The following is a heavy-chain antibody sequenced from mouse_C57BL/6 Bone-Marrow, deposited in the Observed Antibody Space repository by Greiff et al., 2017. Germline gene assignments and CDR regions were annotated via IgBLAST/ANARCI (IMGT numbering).Heavy chain of an antibody. V-gene: IGHV1-59*01. D-gene: IGHD2-5*01. CDR1: GYTFTSYW. CDR2: IDPSDSYT. Sequence: QVQLQQPGAELVRPGTSVKLSCKASGYTFTSYWMHWVKQRPGQGLEWIGVIDPSDSYTNYNQKFKGKATLTVDTSSSTAYMQLSSLTSEDSAVYYCAREYSNPTSWYFDVWGTGTTVTVSS. CDR3: AREYSNPTSWYFDV. J-gene: IGHJ1*03.